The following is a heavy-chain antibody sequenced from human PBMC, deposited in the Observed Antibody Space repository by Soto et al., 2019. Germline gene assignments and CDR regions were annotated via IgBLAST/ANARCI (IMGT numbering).Heavy chain of an antibody. J-gene: IGHJ6*04. V-gene: IGHV3-66*01. CDR3: ARDQKTASDV. D-gene: IGHD2-21*01. CDR1: GFTVSSNY. Sequence: AGGSLRLSCAASGFTVSSNYMSWVRQAPGKGLEWVSVIYSGGSTYYADSVKGRFTISRDNSKNTLYLQMNSLRAEDTAVYYCARDQKTASDVWGKGTTVTVSS. CDR2: IYSGGST.